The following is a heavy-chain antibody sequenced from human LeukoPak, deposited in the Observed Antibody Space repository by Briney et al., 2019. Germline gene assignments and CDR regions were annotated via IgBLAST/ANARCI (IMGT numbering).Heavy chain of an antibody. CDR1: GFTFSGYA. CDR2: ISGSGGST. CDR3: ARDKLDDLAFDY. Sequence: GSLRLSCAASGFTFSGYAMSWVRQAPGKGLEWVSAISGSGGSTYYADSVKGRFTLSRDNFENTVHLQMSSLTAEDTAVYYCARDKLDDLAFDYWGQGTLVTVSS. D-gene: IGHD3/OR15-3a*01. J-gene: IGHJ4*02. V-gene: IGHV3-23*01.